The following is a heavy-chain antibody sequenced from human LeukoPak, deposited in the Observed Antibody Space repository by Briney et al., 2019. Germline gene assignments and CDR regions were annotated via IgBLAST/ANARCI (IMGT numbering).Heavy chain of an antibody. Sequence: TGGSLRLSCAASGFIFSEQYIDWVRQAPGKGLEWVANIKQDGSEKYYVDSVKGRFTISRDNAKNSLYLQMNSLRAEDTAVYYCARAKYFDYWGQGTLVTVSS. CDR2: IKQDGSEK. CDR1: GFIFSEQY. CDR3: ARAKYFDY. J-gene: IGHJ4*02. V-gene: IGHV3-7*03.